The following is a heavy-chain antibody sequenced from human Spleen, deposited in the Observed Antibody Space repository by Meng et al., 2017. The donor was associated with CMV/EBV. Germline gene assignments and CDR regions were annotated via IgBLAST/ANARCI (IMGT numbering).Heavy chain of an antibody. CDR1: GFTVSSNY. J-gene: IGHJ4*02. Sequence: GGSLRLSCAASGFTVSSNYMSWVRQAPGKGLEWVSVIYSGGSTYYADSVKGRFTISRDNSKNTLYLQMNSLRAEDTAGYYCARGSIAAAGTFDYWGQGTLVTVSS. V-gene: IGHV3-53*01. CDR2: IYSGGST. CDR3: ARGSIAAAGTFDY. D-gene: IGHD6-13*01.